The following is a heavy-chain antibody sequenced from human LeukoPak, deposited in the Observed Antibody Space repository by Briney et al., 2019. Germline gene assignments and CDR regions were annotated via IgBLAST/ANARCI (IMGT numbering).Heavy chain of an antibody. D-gene: IGHD6-13*01. Sequence: ASVKVSCKASGYTFTGYYMHWVRQAPGQGLEWMGWINPNSGGTNYAQKFQGRVTMTSDTSISTAYMELSRLRSDDTAVYYCARAYSSSWTLFDYWGQGTLVTVSS. V-gene: IGHV1-2*02. J-gene: IGHJ4*02. CDR3: ARAYSSSWTLFDY. CDR1: GYTFTGYY. CDR2: INPNSGGT.